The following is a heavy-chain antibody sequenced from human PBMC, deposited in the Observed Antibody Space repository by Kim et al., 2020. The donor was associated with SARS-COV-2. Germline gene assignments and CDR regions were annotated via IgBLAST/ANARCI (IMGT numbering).Heavy chain of an antibody. CDR1: GYTFNSYG. CDR3: ARDAYDFWSGYGMDV. D-gene: IGHD3-3*01. CDR2: ISAYNGNT. Sequence: ASVKVSCKASGYTFNSYGISWVRQAPGQGLEWMGWISAYNGNTNYAQKLQGRVTMTTDTSTSTAYMELRSLRSDDTAVYYCARDAYDFWSGYGMDVWGQGTTVTVSS. V-gene: IGHV1-18*01. J-gene: IGHJ6*02.